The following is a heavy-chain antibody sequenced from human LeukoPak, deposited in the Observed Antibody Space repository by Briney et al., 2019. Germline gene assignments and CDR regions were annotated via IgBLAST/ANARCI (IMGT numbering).Heavy chain of an antibody. CDR3: ATSVVGLSYDEHFQH. CDR2: FYNGGSI. J-gene: IGHJ1*01. Sequence: GGSLRLSCAASGFTFTIFGFNWVRQAPGKGLEWVSTFYNGGSIYYLDSVKGRFTISRDSFKNTLYLQMNSLRVEDTAFYYCATSVVGLSYDEHFQHWGQGTLVTVSS. CDR1: GFTFTIFG. D-gene: IGHD2-15*01. V-gene: IGHV3-53*01.